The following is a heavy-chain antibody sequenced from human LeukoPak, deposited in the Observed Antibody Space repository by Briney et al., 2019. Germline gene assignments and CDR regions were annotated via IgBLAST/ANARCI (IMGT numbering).Heavy chain of an antibody. D-gene: IGHD6-19*01. V-gene: IGHV4-34*01. CDR2: INHSGST. Sequence: SETLSLTCAVYGGSFSGYYWSWIRQPPGKGLEWIGEINHSGSTNYNPSLKSRVTISVDTSKNQFSLKLSSVTAEDTAVYYCAKDQEWLVYFDYWGQGTLVTVSS. CDR3: AKDQEWLVYFDY. CDR1: GGSFSGYY. J-gene: IGHJ4*02.